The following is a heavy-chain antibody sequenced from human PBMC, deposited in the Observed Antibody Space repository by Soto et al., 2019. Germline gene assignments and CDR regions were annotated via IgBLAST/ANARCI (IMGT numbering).Heavy chain of an antibody. Sequence: GGSLRLSCAASGFTFSSYAMSWVRQAPGKGLEWVSAISGSGGSTYYADSVKGRFTISRDNSKNTLYLQMNSLRAEDTAVYYCASDRWRYCSGGSCYPRDYYFDYWGQGTLVTVSS. CDR1: GFTFSSYA. CDR3: ASDRWRYCSGGSCYPRDYYFDY. J-gene: IGHJ4*02. CDR2: ISGSGGST. D-gene: IGHD2-15*01. V-gene: IGHV3-23*01.